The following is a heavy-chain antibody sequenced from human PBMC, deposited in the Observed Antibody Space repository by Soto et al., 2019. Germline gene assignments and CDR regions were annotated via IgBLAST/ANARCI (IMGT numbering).Heavy chain of an antibody. CDR2: INYSGST. CDR1: GGSISSGGYL. CDR3: ARDILLWFGELPPRAHDAFDI. V-gene: IGHV4-31*03. D-gene: IGHD3-10*01. J-gene: IGHJ3*02. Sequence: QVQLQESGPGLVKPSQTLSLTCTVSGGSISSGGYLWSWIRQHPGKGLEWIGDINYSGSTYSNPSLKSRVTISVDTSKNQFSLKLSSVTAADTAVYYCARDILLWFGELPPRAHDAFDIWGQGTMVTVSS.